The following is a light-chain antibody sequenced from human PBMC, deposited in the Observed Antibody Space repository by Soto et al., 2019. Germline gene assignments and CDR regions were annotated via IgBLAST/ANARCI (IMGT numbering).Light chain of an antibody. Sequence: QSVLTQPASVSGSPGQSITISCTGTSSDVGSYNLVSWYQQHPGKAPKLMIYEVSNRPSGVSNRFSGSKSGDTASLTISGRQAEDEADYYCCSYAGSSTYVVFGGGTKLTVL. J-gene: IGLJ2*01. V-gene: IGLV2-23*02. CDR2: EVS. CDR1: SSDVGSYNL. CDR3: CSYAGSSTYVV.